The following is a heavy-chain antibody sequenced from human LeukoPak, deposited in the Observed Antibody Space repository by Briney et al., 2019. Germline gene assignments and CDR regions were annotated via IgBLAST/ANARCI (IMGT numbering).Heavy chain of an antibody. CDR1: GFTFSIYS. CDR2: ISYDGNDK. D-gene: IGHD2-2*01. Sequence: GRSLRLSCTASGFTFSIYSMDWVRQAPGKGLEWVTVISYDGNDKYYADSVKGRFTISRDNSKNTLYLQMNSLRTDDTAAYYCARDPAALGHFDLWGQGTLVTVSS. V-gene: IGHV3-30-3*01. CDR3: ARDPAALGHFDL. J-gene: IGHJ4*02.